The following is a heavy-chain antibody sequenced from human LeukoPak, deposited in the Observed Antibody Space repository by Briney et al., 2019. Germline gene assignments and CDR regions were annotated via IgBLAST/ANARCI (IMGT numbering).Heavy chain of an antibody. J-gene: IGHJ4*02. CDR2: ISIYSGNT. CDR3: ARDRAMIRGVGPHYFDY. D-gene: IGHD3-10*01. CDR1: GYTFNSYG. Sequence: ASVKVLFKASGYTFNSYGIGWVRQAPGQGLEWMGWISIYSGNTDSAQNIRGRVTMTTDRSTSTGYMELRSLRFDDTAVYYCARDRAMIRGVGPHYFDYWGQGTLVTVSS. V-gene: IGHV1-18*04.